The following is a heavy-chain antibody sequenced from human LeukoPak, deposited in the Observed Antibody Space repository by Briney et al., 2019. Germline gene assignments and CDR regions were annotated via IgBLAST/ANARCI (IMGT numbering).Heavy chain of an antibody. Sequence: GALRLSCAASGFTFSSYAMSWVRQAPGEGLEWVSAISGSGGSTYYADSVKGRFTISRDNSKNTLYLQMNSLRAEDTAVYYCAKRSDYYDSSGYLEIDYWGQGTLVTVSS. CDR3: AKRSDYYDSSGYLEIDY. V-gene: IGHV3-23*01. CDR2: ISGSGGST. CDR1: GFTFSSYA. J-gene: IGHJ4*02. D-gene: IGHD3-22*01.